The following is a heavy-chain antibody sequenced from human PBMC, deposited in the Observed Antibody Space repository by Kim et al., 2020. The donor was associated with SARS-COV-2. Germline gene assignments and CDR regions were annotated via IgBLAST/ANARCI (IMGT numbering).Heavy chain of an antibody. Sequence: SVKVSCKASGGTFNNYAISWVRQAPGQGLEWMGGLIPIFGSPNYAQKFQGRLTITADESTSTAYMELSSLTSEDAAVYYCAREKNSPFDPWGQGTLVTVSS. CDR3: AREKNSPFDP. J-gene: IGHJ5*02. CDR2: LIPIFGSP. CDR1: GGTFNNYA. V-gene: IGHV1-69*13. D-gene: IGHD2-21*01.